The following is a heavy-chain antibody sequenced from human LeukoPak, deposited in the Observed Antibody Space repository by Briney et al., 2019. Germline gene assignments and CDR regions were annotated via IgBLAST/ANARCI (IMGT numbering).Heavy chain of an antibody. CDR2: IYYSGST. J-gene: IGHJ4*02. V-gene: IGHV4-39*07. CDR1: GGSISSSSYY. Sequence: SETLSLTCTVSGGSISSSSYYWGWIRQPPGKGLEWIGSIYYSGSTYYNPSLKSRVTISVDTSKNQFSLKLSSVTAADTAVYYCAREHYDFWSSVPRYLDYWGQGTLVTVSS. CDR3: AREHYDFWSSVPRYLDY. D-gene: IGHD3-3*01.